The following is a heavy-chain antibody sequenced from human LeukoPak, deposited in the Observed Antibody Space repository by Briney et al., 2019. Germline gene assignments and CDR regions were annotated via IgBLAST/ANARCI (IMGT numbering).Heavy chain of an antibody. CDR1: GFTVSSNY. Sequence: GGSLRLSCAASGFTVSSNYMSWVRQAPGKGLEWVSVIYSGGSTYYADSVKGRFTISRDNSKNTLYLQMNSLRAEDTAVYYCARAHSIYGSGSYSAYWGQGTLVTVSS. J-gene: IGHJ4*02. D-gene: IGHD3-10*01. CDR2: IYSGGST. V-gene: IGHV3-53*01. CDR3: ARAHSIYGSGSYSAY.